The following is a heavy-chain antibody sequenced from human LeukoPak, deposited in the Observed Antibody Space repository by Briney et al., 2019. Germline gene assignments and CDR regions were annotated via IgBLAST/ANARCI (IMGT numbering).Heavy chain of an antibody. CDR3: ARDSNSGYDSYIFDY. J-gene: IGHJ4*02. Sequence: GGSLRLSCAASGFTFSSYWMSWVRQAPGKGLEWVANIKQDGSEKYYVDSVEGRFTISRDNAKNSLYLQMNSLRAEDTAVYYCARDSNSGYDSYIFDYWGQGTLVTVSS. CDR2: IKQDGSEK. CDR1: GFTFSSYW. D-gene: IGHD5-12*01. V-gene: IGHV3-7*01.